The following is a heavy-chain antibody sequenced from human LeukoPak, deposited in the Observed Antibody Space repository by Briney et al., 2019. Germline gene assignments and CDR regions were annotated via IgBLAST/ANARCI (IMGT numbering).Heavy chain of an antibody. CDR3: ARLYDSSGYTNWLDP. Sequence: SETLSLTCTVSGGSISSHYWSWIRQPPGRGLEWIGYIYYSGSTKYNPSLKSRVTISVDTSESQFSLKLSSVTAADTAVYYCARLYDSSGYTNWLDPWGQGTLVTVSS. CDR1: GGSISSHY. V-gene: IGHV4-59*11. CDR2: IYYSGST. J-gene: IGHJ5*02. D-gene: IGHD3-22*01.